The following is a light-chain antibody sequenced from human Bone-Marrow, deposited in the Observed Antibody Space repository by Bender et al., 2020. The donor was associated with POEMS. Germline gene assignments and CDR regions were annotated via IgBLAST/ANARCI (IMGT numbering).Light chain of an antibody. CDR2: YDD. CDR3: SAWDDSMSGGV. Sequence: QSVVTQPPSLSEAPRQRVTISCSGSSSNIGNHGVNWYQQLPGEAPKLLIYYDDLLTPGVSDRFSASKSGTSASLAISELQYEDEALYYCSAWDDSMSGGVFSGGTNLTVL. CDR1: SSNIGNHG. J-gene: IGLJ3*02. V-gene: IGLV1-36*01.